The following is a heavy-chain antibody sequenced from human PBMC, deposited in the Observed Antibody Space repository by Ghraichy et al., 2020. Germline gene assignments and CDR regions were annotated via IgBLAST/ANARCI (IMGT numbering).Heavy chain of an antibody. CDR1: GFTFSSYA. CDR3: AREAHCTNGVCSMDV. Sequence: GGSLRLSCAASGFTFSSYAMHWVRQAPGKGLEWVAVISYDGSNKYYADSVKGRFTISRDNSKNTLYLQMNSLRAEDTAVYYCAREAHCTNGVCSMDVWGQGTTVTVSS. D-gene: IGHD2-8*01. V-gene: IGHV3-30*04. J-gene: IGHJ6*02. CDR2: ISYDGSNK.